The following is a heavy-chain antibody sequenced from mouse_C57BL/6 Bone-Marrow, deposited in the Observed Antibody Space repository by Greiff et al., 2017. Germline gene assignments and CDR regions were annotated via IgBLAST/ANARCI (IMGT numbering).Heavy chain of an antibody. D-gene: IGHD1-1*01. CDR2: ISSGGSYP. Sequence: DVMLVESGGDLVKPGGSLKLSCAASGFTFSSYGMSWVRQTPDTRLEWVATISSGGSYPYYPDSVKGRFTISRDNAKNTLYLQMSSLKSEDTAMYYCARRGRRGYFDVWGTGTTVTVSS. V-gene: IGHV5-6*02. CDR3: ARRGRRGYFDV. J-gene: IGHJ1*03. CDR1: GFTFSSYG.